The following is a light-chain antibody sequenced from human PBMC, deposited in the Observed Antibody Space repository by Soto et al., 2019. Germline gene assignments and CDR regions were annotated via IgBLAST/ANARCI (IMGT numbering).Light chain of an antibody. CDR1: TTDVGGYIY. J-gene: IGLJ2*01. V-gene: IGLV2-14*01. CDR3: SSYTSSSRIV. Sequence: QSVLTQPASVSGSPGQSITLSCTGTTTDVGGYIYVSWYQQHPGKAPKLLIYEVTNRPSGVSDRFSGSRSGNTASLTISWLQTEDEADYYCSSYTSSSRIVFGGGTKVTVL. CDR2: EVT.